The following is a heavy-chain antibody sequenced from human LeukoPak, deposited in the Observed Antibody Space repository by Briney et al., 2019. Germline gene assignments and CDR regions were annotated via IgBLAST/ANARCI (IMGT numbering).Heavy chain of an antibody. CDR2: IIPIFGTA. Sequence: SVKVSCKASGGTFSSYAISWVRQAHGQGLEWMGRIIPIFGTANYAQKFQGRVTITTDESTSTAYMELSSLRSEDTAVYYCARSFGYSYGYTPKYYFDYWGQGTLVTVSS. D-gene: IGHD5-18*01. CDR1: GGTFSSYA. V-gene: IGHV1-69*05. CDR3: ARSFGYSYGYTPKYYFDY. J-gene: IGHJ4*02.